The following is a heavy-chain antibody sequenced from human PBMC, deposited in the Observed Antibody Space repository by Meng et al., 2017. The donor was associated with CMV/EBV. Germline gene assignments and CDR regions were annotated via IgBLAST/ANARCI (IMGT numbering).Heavy chain of an antibody. D-gene: IGHD2-2*01. CDR3: ARVRVPAATYYYYGMDV. V-gene: IGHV4-59*01. Sequence: SETLSLTCTVSGGSISSYYWSWIRQPPGKGLEWIGYIYYSGSTNYNPSLKSRVTISVDTSKNQFSLKLSSVTAADTAVYYCARVRVPAATYYYYGMDVWGQGTTVTDSS. J-gene: IGHJ6*02. CDR2: IYYSGST. CDR1: GGSISSYY.